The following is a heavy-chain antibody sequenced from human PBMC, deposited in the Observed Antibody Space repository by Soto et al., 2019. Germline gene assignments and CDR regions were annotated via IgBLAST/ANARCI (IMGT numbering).Heavy chain of an antibody. J-gene: IGHJ3*02. CDR2: IYYSGST. D-gene: IGHD1-26*01. CDR3: ARGARGGAFDI. Sequence: KASETLSLTCTVSGGSISSGGYYWSWIRQHPGKGLEWIGYIYYSGSTYYNPSLKSRVTISVDTSKNQFSLKLSSVTAADTAAYYCARGARGGAFDIWGQGTMVTVSS. CDR1: GGSISSGGYY. V-gene: IGHV4-31*03.